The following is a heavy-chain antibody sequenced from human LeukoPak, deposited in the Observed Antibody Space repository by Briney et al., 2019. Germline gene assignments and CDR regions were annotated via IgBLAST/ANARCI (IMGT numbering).Heavy chain of an antibody. CDR1: GFTFSDYY. Sequence: PGGSLRLSCAASGFTFSDYYMSWIRQAPGKGLEWVSYISSIGSTIYYADSVKGRFTISRDNAKNSLYLQMNSLRAEDTAVYYCARDRGYDFWSGYYERYYMDVWGKGTTVTVSS. V-gene: IGHV3-11*01. CDR3: ARDRGYDFWSGYYERYYMDV. J-gene: IGHJ6*03. D-gene: IGHD3-3*01. CDR2: ISSIGSTI.